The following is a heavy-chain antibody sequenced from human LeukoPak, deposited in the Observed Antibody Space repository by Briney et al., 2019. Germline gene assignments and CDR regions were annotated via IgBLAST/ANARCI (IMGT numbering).Heavy chain of an antibody. CDR3: TTDHARYYYGSGSYSYYFDY. D-gene: IGHD3-10*01. J-gene: IGHJ4*02. CDR2: IKSKTDGGTT. V-gene: IGHV3-15*01. Sequence: GGSLRLSCAASGFTFSNAWMSWVRQAPGKGLEWVGRIKSKTDGGTTDYAAPVKGRFTISRDDSKNTLYLQMNSLKTEDTAVYYCTTDHARYYYGSGSYSYYFDYWGQGTLVTVSS. CDR1: GFTFSNAW.